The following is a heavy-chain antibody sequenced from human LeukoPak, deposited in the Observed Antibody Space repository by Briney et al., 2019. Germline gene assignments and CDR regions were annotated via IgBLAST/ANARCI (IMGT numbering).Heavy chain of an antibody. V-gene: IGHV4-39*01. J-gene: IGHJ4*02. CDR1: GGSISSSSYY. D-gene: IGHD3-10*01. Sequence: PSQTLSLTCTVSGGSISSSSYYWGWIRQPPGKGLEWIGSIYYSGSTYYNPSLKSRVTISVDTSKNQFSLKLSSVTAADTAVYYCARHPSMVRGVSFDYWGQGTLVTVSS. CDR3: ARHPSMVRGVSFDY. CDR2: IYYSGST.